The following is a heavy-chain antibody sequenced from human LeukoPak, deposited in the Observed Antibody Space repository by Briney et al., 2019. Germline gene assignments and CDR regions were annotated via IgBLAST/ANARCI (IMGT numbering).Heavy chain of an antibody. Sequence: GGSLRLSCAASGFTFSSYGMHWVRQAPGKGLEWVAFIRYDGSNKYYADSVKGRFTISRDNSKNTLYLQMNSLRAEDTAVYYCAKGDPITIFGVVISPDAFDIWGQGTMVTVSS. CDR2: IRYDGSNK. CDR3: AKGDPITIFGVVISPDAFDI. D-gene: IGHD3-3*01. V-gene: IGHV3-30*02. J-gene: IGHJ3*02. CDR1: GFTFSSYG.